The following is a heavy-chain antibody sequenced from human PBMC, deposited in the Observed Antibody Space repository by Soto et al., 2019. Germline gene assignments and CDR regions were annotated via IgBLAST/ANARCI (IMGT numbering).Heavy chain of an antibody. CDR1: GFTFSNYP. CDR3: ARDRDSSSRPTYWFDP. J-gene: IGHJ5*02. D-gene: IGHD6-13*01. Sequence: GGSLRLSCAASGFTFSNYPIHWVRQAPGKGLEWVAVISYDGSNKYYSDSVKGRFTISRDNSKNTLYLQMSSLRGEDTAVYYCARDRDSSSRPTYWFDPWGQGTLVTVSS. V-gene: IGHV3-30-3*01. CDR2: ISYDGSNK.